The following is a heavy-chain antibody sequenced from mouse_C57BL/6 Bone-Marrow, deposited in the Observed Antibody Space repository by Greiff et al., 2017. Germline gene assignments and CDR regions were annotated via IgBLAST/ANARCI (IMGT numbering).Heavy chain of an antibody. Sequence: QVQLQQPGAELVMPGASVKLSCKASGYTFTSFWMHWVKQRPGQGLEWIGEIDPSDSYTNYNQKFKGKSTLTVDKSSSTAYMQLSSLTSEDSAVYYCATIYDGYFDYGGQGTTLTVSS. D-gene: IGHD2-3*01. CDR2: IDPSDSYT. V-gene: IGHV1-69*01. CDR1: GYTFTSFW. J-gene: IGHJ2*01. CDR3: ATIYDGYFDY.